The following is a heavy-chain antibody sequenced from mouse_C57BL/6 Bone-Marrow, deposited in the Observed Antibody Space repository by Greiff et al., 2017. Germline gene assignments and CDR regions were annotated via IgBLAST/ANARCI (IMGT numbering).Heavy chain of an antibody. CDR2: ISSGGSYT. J-gene: IGHJ2*01. Sequence: EVKLMESGGDLVKPGGSLKLSCAASGFTFSSYGMSWVRQTPDKRLEWVATISSGGSYTYYPDSVKGRFTISRDNAKNTLYLQMSSPKSEDTAMYYCARRGGRDYWGQGTTLTVSS. CDR1: GFTFSSYG. D-gene: IGHD3-3*01. CDR3: ARRGGRDY. V-gene: IGHV5-6*02.